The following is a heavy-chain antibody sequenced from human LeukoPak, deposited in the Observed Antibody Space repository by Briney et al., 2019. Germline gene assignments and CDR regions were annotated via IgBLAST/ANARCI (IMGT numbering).Heavy chain of an antibody. Sequence: PGGSLRLSCAASGFTFSAYWMSWVRQAPGKGLEWVALIKGDGSEKYSVDSVKGRFTISRDNAKSSLYLQMNSLRAEDTALYYCARGGFGYVYFDYWGQGSLVTVSS. D-gene: IGHD2-8*01. V-gene: IGHV3-7*01. CDR2: IKGDGSEK. CDR1: GFTFSAYW. J-gene: IGHJ4*02. CDR3: ARGGFGYVYFDY.